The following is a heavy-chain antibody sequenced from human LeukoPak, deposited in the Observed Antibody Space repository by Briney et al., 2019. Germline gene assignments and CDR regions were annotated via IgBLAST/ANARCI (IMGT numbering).Heavy chain of an antibody. Sequence: SETLSPTCTVSSGSFRTYYWSWIRQPPGKGLEWIGYIFYNEGTSYNPSLKSRVTISVDTSNNQLSLKVNSVTAADTAMYYCVKSNSRYQPWTLDIWGRGTMVTVSS. V-gene: IGHV4-59*01. CDR1: SGSFRTYY. CDR3: VKSNSRYQPWTLDI. CDR2: IFYNEGT. D-gene: IGHD2-2*01. J-gene: IGHJ3*02.